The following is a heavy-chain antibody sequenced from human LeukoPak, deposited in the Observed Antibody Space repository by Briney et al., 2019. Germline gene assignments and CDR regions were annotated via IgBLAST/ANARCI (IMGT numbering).Heavy chain of an antibody. CDR1: GFTFSSYG. Sequence: GGSLRLSCAASGFTFSSYGMHWVRQAPGKGLEWVAFIRYDGSNKYYADSVKGRFTISRDNSKNTLYLQMNSLRAEDTAVYYCARGRFGGNYYYYMDVWGKGTTVTISS. CDR2: IRYDGSNK. D-gene: IGHD3-16*01. J-gene: IGHJ6*03. CDR3: ARGRFGGNYYYYMDV. V-gene: IGHV3-30*02.